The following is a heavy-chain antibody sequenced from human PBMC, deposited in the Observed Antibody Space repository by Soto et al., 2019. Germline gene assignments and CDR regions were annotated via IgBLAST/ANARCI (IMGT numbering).Heavy chain of an antibody. Sequence: GESLKISCKGSGYSFTSYWISWVRQMPGKGLEWMGRIDPSDSYTNYSPSLQGHVTISADKSISTAYLQWSSLKASDTAMYYCARLGDDSSGYYPYYYGMDVWGQGTTVTVSS. CDR2: IDPSDSYT. CDR1: GYSFTSYW. CDR3: ARLGDDSSGYYPYYYGMDV. J-gene: IGHJ6*02. D-gene: IGHD3-22*01. V-gene: IGHV5-10-1*01.